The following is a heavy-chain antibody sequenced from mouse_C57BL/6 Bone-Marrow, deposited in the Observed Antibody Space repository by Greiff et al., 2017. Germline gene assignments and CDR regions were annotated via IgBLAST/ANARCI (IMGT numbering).Heavy chain of an antibody. D-gene: IGHD1-1*01. CDR2: IDPENGDT. Sequence: EVQLQQSGAELVRPGASVKLSCTASGFNIKDDYMHWVKQRPEQGLEWIGWIDPENGDTEYASKFQGKATITADTSSNTAYLQLSRPTSEDTAVYYCTVVVFDYWGQGTTLTVSS. J-gene: IGHJ2*01. CDR1: GFNIKDDY. CDR3: TVVVFDY. V-gene: IGHV14-4*01.